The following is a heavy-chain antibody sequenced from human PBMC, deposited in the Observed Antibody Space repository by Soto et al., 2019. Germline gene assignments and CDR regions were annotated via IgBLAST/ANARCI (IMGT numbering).Heavy chain of an antibody. CDR1: GYSFTSYW. Sequence: GESLKISCKGSGYSFTSYWISWVRQMHGKGLEWMGRIDPTDSYANHSPSFQGHVTISADKSITTAYVQWSSLKASDTAMYYCASHHPQLGGGNDYWGQGTLVTVSS. CDR3: ASHHPQLGGGNDY. V-gene: IGHV5-10-1*01. J-gene: IGHJ4*02. CDR2: IDPTDSYA. D-gene: IGHD2-15*01.